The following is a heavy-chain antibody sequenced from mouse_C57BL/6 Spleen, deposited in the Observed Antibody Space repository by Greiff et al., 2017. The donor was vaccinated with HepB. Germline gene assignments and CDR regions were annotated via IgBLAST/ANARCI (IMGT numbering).Heavy chain of an antibody. V-gene: IGHV1-53*01. CDR3: ARWYSNYVGYFDV. D-gene: IGHD2-5*01. J-gene: IGHJ1*03. CDR1: GYTFTSYW. CDR2: INPSNGGT. Sequence: QVQLQQPGTELVKPGASVKLSCKASGYTFTSYWMHWVKQRPGQGLEWIGNINPSNGGTNYNEKFKSKATLTVDKSSSTSYMQLSSLTSEDSAVDYCARWYSNYVGYFDVWGTGTTVTVSS.